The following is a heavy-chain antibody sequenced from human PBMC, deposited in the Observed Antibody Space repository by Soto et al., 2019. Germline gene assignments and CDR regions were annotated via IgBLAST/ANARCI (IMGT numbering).Heavy chain of an antibody. CDR1: GFIFSSYG. D-gene: IGHD2-8*02. Sequence: QVQLVESGGGVVQPGGSLRLSCAASGFIFSSYGMHWVRQAPGKGLEWVAVIWYDGSNIYYGNSVTGRFTISRDNSKNKLYLQMNSLRAEDKAVYYCASGLVGFYHIDYWGQGTLVTVSS. V-gene: IGHV3-33*01. J-gene: IGHJ4*02. CDR2: IWYDGSNI. CDR3: ASGLVGFYHIDY.